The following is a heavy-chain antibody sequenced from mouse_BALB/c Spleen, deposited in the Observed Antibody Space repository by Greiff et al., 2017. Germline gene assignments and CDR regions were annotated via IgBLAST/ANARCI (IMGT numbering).Heavy chain of an antibody. J-gene: IGHJ4*01. CDR1: GFNIKDTY. CDR2: IDPANGNT. CDR3: GEDYAMDY. V-gene: IGHV14-3*02. Sequence: VQLQQSGADLVKPGASVKLSCTASGFNIKDTYMHWVKQRPEQGLEWIGRIDPANGNTKYDPKFQGKATITADTSSNTAYLQLSSLTSEDTAVYYCGEDYAMDYWGQGTSVTVSS.